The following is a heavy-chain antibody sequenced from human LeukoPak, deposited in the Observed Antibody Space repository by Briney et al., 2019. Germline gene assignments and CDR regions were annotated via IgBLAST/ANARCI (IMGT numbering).Heavy chain of an antibody. CDR3: ARDQRGRTGSIMMAVLITGFDY. CDR2: ISYDGNNK. Sequence: GGSLRLSCAASGFTFSNYVMHWVRQAPGKGLEWMALISYDGNNKDYADSVKGRFTISRDNSKNTLYLQMNSLRAEDTAVYYCARDQRGRTGSIMMAVLITGFDYWGQGTLVTVSS. CDR1: GFTFSNYV. V-gene: IGHV3-30*14. D-gene: IGHD3-22*01. J-gene: IGHJ4*02.